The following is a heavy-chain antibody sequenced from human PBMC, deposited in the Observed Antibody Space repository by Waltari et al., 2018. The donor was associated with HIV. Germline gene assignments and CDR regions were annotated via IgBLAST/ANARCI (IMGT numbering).Heavy chain of an antibody. CDR1: GQLFDHYF. CDR3: VRGLHSRPHFRSYDP. D-gene: IGHD3-3*02. CDR2: VGHTDET. Sequence: QVQLRQWGAGMLKPSETLSCTCAVFGQLFDHYFWNWIRQSTEKGLEWIGEVGHTDETNYTQSFKSRVTRSVDKSKNQFSLTLKSATAADTAVYYCVRGLHSRPHFRSYDPWGQGTPVTVSS. J-gene: IGHJ5*02. V-gene: IGHV4-34*01.